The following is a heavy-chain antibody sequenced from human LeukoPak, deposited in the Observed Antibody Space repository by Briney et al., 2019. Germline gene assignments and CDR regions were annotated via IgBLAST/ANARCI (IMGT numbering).Heavy chain of an antibody. Sequence: ASVKVSCKASGYTFTGYYIHWVRRAPGQGLEWLGWINPNSGGTNYAQKFQGRVAMTSDTSISTAYMELSRLRSDDTAVYYCAKEPNGSGTNPSDYWGQGTLVTVSS. V-gene: IGHV1-2*02. J-gene: IGHJ4*02. D-gene: IGHD3-10*01. CDR1: GYTFTGYY. CDR3: AKEPNGSGTNPSDY. CDR2: INPNSGGT.